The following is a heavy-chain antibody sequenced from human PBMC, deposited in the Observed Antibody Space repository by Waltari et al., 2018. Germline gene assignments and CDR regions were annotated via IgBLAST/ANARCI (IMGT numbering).Heavy chain of an antibody. J-gene: IGHJ5*02. Sequence: QLQLQESGPGLVKPSETLSLTCTVSGGSISSSSYYWGWIRQPPGKGLEWIGSIYYSGSTYYNPSLKSRVTISVDTSKNQFSLKLSSVTAADTAVYYCAREVVAATLVDWFDPWGQGTLVTVSS. D-gene: IGHD2-15*01. CDR3: AREVVAATLVDWFDP. V-gene: IGHV4-39*07. CDR1: GGSISSSSYY. CDR2: IYYSGST.